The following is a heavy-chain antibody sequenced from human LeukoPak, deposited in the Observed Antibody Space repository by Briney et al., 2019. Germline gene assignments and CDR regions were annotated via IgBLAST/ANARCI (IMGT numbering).Heavy chain of an antibody. D-gene: IGHD3-16*02. CDR3: AREGLTFGGVIANVDY. CDR2: INWNGGST. V-gene: IGHV3-20*04. CDR1: GFTFDDHG. Sequence: GGSLRLSCAASGFTFDDHGMSWVRQVPGKGLEWVAGINWNGGSTGYGDFVKGRFTISRDNAKNSLYLQMNSLRAEDTAVYYCAREGLTFGGVIANVDYWGQGTLVTVSS. J-gene: IGHJ4*02.